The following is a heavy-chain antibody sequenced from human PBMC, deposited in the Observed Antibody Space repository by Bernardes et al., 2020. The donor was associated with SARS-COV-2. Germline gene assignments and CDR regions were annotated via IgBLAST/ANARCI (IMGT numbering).Heavy chain of an antibody. J-gene: IGHJ6*02. V-gene: IGHV3-30*18. Sequence: VGSLRLSCAASGFTFSSYGMHWVRQAPGKGLEWVAVISYDGSNKYYADSVKGRFTISRDNSKNTLYLQMNSLRAEDTAVYYCAKDSTYYDILTGYSRGLGHYYYYYGMDVWGQGTTVTVSS. CDR3: AKDSTYYDILTGYSRGLGHYYYYYGMDV. D-gene: IGHD3-9*01. CDR1: GFTFSSYG. CDR2: ISYDGSNK.